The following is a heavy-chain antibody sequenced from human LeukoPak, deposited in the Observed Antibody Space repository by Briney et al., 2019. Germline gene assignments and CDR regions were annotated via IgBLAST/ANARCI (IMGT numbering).Heavy chain of an antibody. Sequence: PSETLSLTCTVSGGSISSYYWSWIRQPPGKGLEWIGYIYYSGSTNYNPSLKSRVTISVDTSKNQFSLKLSSVTAADTAVYYCARDLASSSWYSPYYYYYYMDVWGKGTTVTVSS. D-gene: IGHD6-13*01. CDR2: IYYSGST. CDR3: ARDLASSSWYSPYYYYYYMDV. V-gene: IGHV4-59*12. J-gene: IGHJ6*03. CDR1: GGSISSYY.